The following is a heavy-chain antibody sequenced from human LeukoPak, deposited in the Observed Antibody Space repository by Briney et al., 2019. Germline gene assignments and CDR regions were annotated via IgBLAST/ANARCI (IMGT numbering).Heavy chain of an antibody. J-gene: IGHJ5*02. CDR2: IKQEGSEK. D-gene: IGHD1-26*01. Sequence: GGSLRLSCAASGFTFSNYWMSWVREAPGEGLEWVANIKQEGSEKYYVDSVKGRFTISRDNAKNLLYLQMNSLRAEDTAVYCCAREGSYRNWFDPWGQGTLVTVSS. V-gene: IGHV3-7*05. CDR3: AREGSYRNWFDP. CDR1: GFTFSNYW.